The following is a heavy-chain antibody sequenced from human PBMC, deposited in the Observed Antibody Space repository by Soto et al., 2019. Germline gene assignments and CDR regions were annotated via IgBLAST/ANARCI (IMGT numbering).Heavy chain of an antibody. CDR3: ARVDHRGYFAILTDY. Sequence: SETLSLTCTVSGDSLSSGGHYWSWTRQHPGKGLEWIGHIYDSVNTYYSPSLRSRVTISADMSKNQFSLNLRSVTAADTAVYYCARVDHRGYFAILTDYWGQGTLVTVSS. D-gene: IGHD3-9*01. CDR2: IYDSVNT. V-gene: IGHV4-31*03. CDR1: GDSLSSGGHY. J-gene: IGHJ4*02.